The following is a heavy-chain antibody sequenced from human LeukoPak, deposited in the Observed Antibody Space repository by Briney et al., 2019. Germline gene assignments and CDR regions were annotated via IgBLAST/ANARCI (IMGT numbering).Heavy chain of an antibody. J-gene: IGHJ3*02. CDR2: INHGGST. V-gene: IGHV4-34*01. CDR3: EAYCGGDCYPIDAFDI. CDR1: GGSFSGYY. Sequence: SETLSLTCAVYGGSFSGYYWSWIRQPPGKGLEWIGEINHGGSTNYNPSLKSRVTISVDTSKNQFSLKLSSVTAADTAVYYCEAYCGGDCYPIDAFDIWGQGTMVTVSS. D-gene: IGHD2-21*02.